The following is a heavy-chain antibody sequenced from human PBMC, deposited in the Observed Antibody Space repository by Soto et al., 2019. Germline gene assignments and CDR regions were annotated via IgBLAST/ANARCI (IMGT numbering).Heavy chain of an antibody. CDR3: ARDDGYGDV. CDR2: IYYSGRT. V-gene: IGHV4-61*01. J-gene: IGHJ6*02. D-gene: IGHD1-1*01. CDR1: GGSVSSGSYY. Sequence: QVQLQESGPGLVKPSETLSFTCTVSGGSVSSGSYYWSWIRQPPGKGLEWIGYIYYSGRTNYNPSLKSRVTISVDTSKNQFSLKLSSVTAADTAVYYCARDDGYGDVWGQGTTVTVSS.